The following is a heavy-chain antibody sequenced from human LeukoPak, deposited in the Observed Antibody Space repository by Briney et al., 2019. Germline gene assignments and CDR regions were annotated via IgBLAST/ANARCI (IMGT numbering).Heavy chain of an antibody. CDR1: GFTFSTYA. J-gene: IGHJ3*02. V-gene: IGHV3-23*01. D-gene: IGHD3-9*01. CDR3: VRNRFFDWPVVFDI. Sequence: GGSLRLSCAAAGFTFSTYAVGWVRQSPGKGLEWVSSISGGYSTYYADSVKGRFTISRDNSKNTLYLQMNSLRAEDTAVYYCVRNRFFDWPVVFDIGGQGTRSPASS. CDR2: ISGGYST.